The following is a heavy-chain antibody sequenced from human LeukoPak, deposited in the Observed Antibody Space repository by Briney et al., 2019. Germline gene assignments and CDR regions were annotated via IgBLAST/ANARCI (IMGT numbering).Heavy chain of an antibody. CDR3: ATEGSKYCSGGSCYP. V-gene: IGHV1-24*01. D-gene: IGHD2-15*01. CDR1: GYTLTELS. Sequence: ASVKVSCKVSGYTLTELSMHWVRQAPGKGLEWMGGFDPEVGGTINAHQFSGRVTMTEETSTDTAYMELSSQRSEGTAVYCCATEGSKYCSGGSCYPWGQGTLVTVSS. J-gene: IGHJ5*02. CDR2: FDPEVGGT.